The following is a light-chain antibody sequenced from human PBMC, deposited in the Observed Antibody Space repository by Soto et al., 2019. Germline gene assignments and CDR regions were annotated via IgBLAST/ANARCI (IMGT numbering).Light chain of an antibody. CDR1: QGIRND. V-gene: IGKV1-6*01. Sequence: AIQMTQSPSSLSASVGDRVTITCRASQGIRNDLGWYQHKPGKAPKLLIYASSSLQSGVPSRFSGSGSGTDFTLTISSLQPEDFATYYCLQDYNYPRTFGQGTKVDIK. CDR2: ASS. CDR3: LQDYNYPRT. J-gene: IGKJ1*01.